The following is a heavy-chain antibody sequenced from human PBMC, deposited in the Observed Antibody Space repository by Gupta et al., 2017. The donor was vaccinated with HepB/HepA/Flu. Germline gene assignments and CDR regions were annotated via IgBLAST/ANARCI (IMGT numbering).Heavy chain of an antibody. CDR2: ISDSGSSI. J-gene: IGHJ6*02. D-gene: IGHD3-16*01. CDR1: GFTFGDYY. V-gene: IGHV3-11*01. Sequence: QMHLVESGGGLVKPGGSLRLSCAASGFTFGDYYMNWIRQAPGKGLEWISYISDSGSSIFYAVSLKGRFTISRDNTKNSLFLQMNSLTAEDTAIYYCARFSRPGGHGRTMDVWGQGTAVSVSS. CDR3: ARFSRPGGHGRTMDV.